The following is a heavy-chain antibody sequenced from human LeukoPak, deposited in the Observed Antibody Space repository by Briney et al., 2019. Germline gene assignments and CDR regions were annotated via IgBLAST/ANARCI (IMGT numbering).Heavy chain of an antibody. CDR1: GYTFTDYY. D-gene: IGHD3-3*01. CDR2: INPNSGGT. J-gene: IGHJ4*02. V-gene: IGHV1-2*02. CDR3: ARGRRVTIFGVVIRGYYFDY. Sequence: ASVKVSCKASGYTFTDYYMHWVRQAPGQGLEWMGWINPNSGGTNYAQKFQGRVTMTRDTSISTAYMELSRLRSDDTAVYYCARGRRVTIFGVVIRGYYFDYWGQGTLVTVSS.